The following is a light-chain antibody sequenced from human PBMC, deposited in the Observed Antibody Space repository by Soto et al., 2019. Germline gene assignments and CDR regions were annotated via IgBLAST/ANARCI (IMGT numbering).Light chain of an antibody. CDR3: QQYGRSRGLLT. CDR2: DAS. V-gene: IGKV3-20*01. Sequence: EIVLTQSPGTLSLSPGERVTLSCRASQSVTSTYLAWYQQKPGQAPRLLIYDASTRATGIPDRFSGSESGIDFTLTVSRLEPEDFAVYYCQQYGRSRGLLTFGPGAKVDIK. J-gene: IGKJ3*01. CDR1: QSVTSTY.